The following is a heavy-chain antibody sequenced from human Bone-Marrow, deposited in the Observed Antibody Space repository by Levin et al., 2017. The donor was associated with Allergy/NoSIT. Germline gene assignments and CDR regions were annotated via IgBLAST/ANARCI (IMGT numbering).Heavy chain of an antibody. CDR1: GGSFSGYY. D-gene: IGHD3-3*01. CDR2: LNHIGSA. Sequence: SETLSLTCTVSGGSFSGYYWSWIRQAPGKGLEWIGELNHIGSANYNPSLRSRVTISADTSENQVSLKLNSLTAADTAIYYGAGRIGSFYDFVSGYFGGWFDPWGQGTLVIVSS. J-gene: IGHJ5*02. CDR3: AGRIGSFYDFVSGYFGGWFDP. V-gene: IGHV4-34*01.